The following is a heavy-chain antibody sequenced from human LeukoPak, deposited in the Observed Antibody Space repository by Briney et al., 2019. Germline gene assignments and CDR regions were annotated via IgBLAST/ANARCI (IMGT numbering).Heavy chain of an antibody. CDR2: INPSGGST. Sequence: ASVKVSCKASGGTFSTFVFSWVRQAPGQGLEWMGIINPSGGSTSYAQKFQGRVTMTRDTSTSTVYMELSSLRSEDTAVYYCAREGDSSGCDYWGQGTLVTVSS. J-gene: IGHJ4*02. CDR3: AREGDSSGCDY. CDR1: GGTFSTFV. V-gene: IGHV1-46*01. D-gene: IGHD3-22*01.